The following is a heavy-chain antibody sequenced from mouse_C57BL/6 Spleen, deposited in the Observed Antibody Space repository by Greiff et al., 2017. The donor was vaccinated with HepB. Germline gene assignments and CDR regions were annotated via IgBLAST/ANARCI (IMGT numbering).Heavy chain of an antibody. V-gene: IGHV10-1*01. CDR1: GFSFNTYA. CDR2: IRSKSNNYAK. J-gene: IGHJ4*01. CDR3: VREAPGDY. Sequence: DVQLVESGGGLVQPKGSLKLSCAASGFSFNTYAMNWVRQAPGKGLEWVARIRSKSNNYAKSYADSVKDRFTISRDDSESMLYLQMNNLKTEDTAMYYCVREAPGDYWGQGTSVTVSS.